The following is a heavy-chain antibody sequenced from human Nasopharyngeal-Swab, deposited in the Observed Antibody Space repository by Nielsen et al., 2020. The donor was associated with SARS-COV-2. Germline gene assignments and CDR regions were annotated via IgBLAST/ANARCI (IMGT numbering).Heavy chain of an antibody. Sequence: GESLKISCAASGFTFSSYAMHWVRQAPGKGLEWVAVMSYDGSKKYYADSVKGRFTISRDNSKNTLYLQMNSLKTEDTAVYYCARVGICNSDWCGSYDSWGQGTLVTVSS. J-gene: IGHJ4*02. D-gene: IGHD6-19*01. V-gene: IGHV3-30-3*01. CDR2: MSYDGSKK. CDR1: GFTFSSYA. CDR3: ARVGICNSDWCGSYDS.